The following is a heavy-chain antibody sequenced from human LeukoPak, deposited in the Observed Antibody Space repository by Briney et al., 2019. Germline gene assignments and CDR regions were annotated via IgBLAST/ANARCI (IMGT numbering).Heavy chain of an antibody. V-gene: IGHV1-8*03. Sequence: ASVKVSCKASGYTFTSYDINWVRQATGQGLEWMGWMNPNSGNAGYAQKFQGRVTITRNTSISTAYMELSSLRSEDTAVYYCARVVSSGWYNYWGQGTLVTVSS. J-gene: IGHJ4*02. D-gene: IGHD6-19*01. CDR1: GYTFTSYD. CDR3: ARVVSSGWYNY. CDR2: MNPNSGNA.